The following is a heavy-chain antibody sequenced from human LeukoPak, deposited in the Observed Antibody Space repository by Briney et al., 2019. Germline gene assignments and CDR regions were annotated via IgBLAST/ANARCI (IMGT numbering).Heavy chain of an antibody. CDR1: GFTLITYN. J-gene: IGHJ5*02. Sequence: PGGSLRLSCAASGFTLITYNMNWVRQAPGKGLEWVSSISSSSLYINYADSVKGRFTISRDNSKNSVYLQMNSLRADDTAVYYCATYTNGYDSWGQGTLVTVSS. D-gene: IGHD2-8*01. CDR2: ISSSSLYI. CDR3: ATYTNGYDS. V-gene: IGHV3-21*01.